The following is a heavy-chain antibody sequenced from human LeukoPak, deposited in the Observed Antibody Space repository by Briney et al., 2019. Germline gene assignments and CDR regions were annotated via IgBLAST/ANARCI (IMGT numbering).Heavy chain of an antibody. CDR1: GGSISSGTYY. J-gene: IGHJ2*01. Sequence: PSETLSLTCTVSGGSISSGTYYWGWIRQPPGKGLEWIGSIFYGGSAYYNPSLKSRVTISVHTSKNQFSLKLSSVTAADTAVYYCASHGWDTAIDSYWYFDLWGRGTLVTVSS. CDR2: IFYGGSA. CDR3: ASHGWDTAIDSYWYFDL. D-gene: IGHD5-18*01. V-gene: IGHV4-39*01.